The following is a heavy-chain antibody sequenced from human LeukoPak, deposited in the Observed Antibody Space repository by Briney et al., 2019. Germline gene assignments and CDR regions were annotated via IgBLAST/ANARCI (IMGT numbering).Heavy chain of an antibody. V-gene: IGHV1-69*13. CDR1: GGTFRTFA. CDR2: IIPIFNIP. CDR3: GLSENYYYYYMDV. Sequence: EASVKVSCKASGGTFRTFAISWVRQARGQGLEWMGGIIPIFNIPDSAQKFQGRLTITADESTTTAYMELSSLRSDDTAIYYCGLSENYYYYYMDVWGKGTTVTISS. J-gene: IGHJ6*03.